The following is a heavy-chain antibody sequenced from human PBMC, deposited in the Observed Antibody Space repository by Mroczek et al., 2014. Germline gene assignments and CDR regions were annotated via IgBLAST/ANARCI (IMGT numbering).Heavy chain of an antibody. V-gene: IGHV1-2*02. CDR2: INPNSGGT. CDR3: ARDVVPAAIRAPYWFDP. J-gene: IGHJ5*02. D-gene: IGHD2-2*01. CDR1: GYTFTGYY. Sequence: VQLVESGAEVKKPGASVKVSCKASGYTFTGYYMHWVRQAPGQGLEWMGWINPNSGGTNYAQKFQGRVTMTRDTSISTAYMELSRLRSDDTAVYYCARDVVPAAIRAPYWFDPWGQGTLVTVSS.